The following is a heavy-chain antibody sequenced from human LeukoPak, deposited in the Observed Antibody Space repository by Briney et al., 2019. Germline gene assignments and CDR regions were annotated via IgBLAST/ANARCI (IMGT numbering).Heavy chain of an antibody. CDR2: ISGSGGST. CDR3: AKDRRLWFGELLYYFDY. V-gene: IGHV3-23*01. CDR1: GFTFSSYA. D-gene: IGHD3-10*01. J-gene: IGHJ4*02. Sequence: PGGSLRLSCAASGFTFSSYAMSWVRQAPGKGLEWVSAISGSGGSTYYADSVKGRFTISRDSSKNTLYLQMNSLRAEDTAVYYCAKDRRLWFGELLYYFDYWGQGTLVTVSS.